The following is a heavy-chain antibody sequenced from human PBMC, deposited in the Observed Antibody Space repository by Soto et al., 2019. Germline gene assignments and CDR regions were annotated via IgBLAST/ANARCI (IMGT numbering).Heavy chain of an antibody. V-gene: IGHV1-18*04. CDR3: ARVEDYFDSSGYAH. CDR1: GYSFSNYG. Sequence: ASVKVSCKASGYSFSNYGVTWVRQAPGQGLEWMGWISAYTGNIIYAETFQGRVTMTTDTSTSTAYMEMRSLSSDDTAVYYCARVEDYFDSSGYAHWGQGTLVTVSS. D-gene: IGHD3-22*01. J-gene: IGHJ4*02. CDR2: ISAYTGNI.